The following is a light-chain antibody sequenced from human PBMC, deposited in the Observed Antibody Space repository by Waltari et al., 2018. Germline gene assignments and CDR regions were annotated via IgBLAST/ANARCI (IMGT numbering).Light chain of an antibody. Sequence: EIVLTQSPVTLSLSPGQRATLSCRASQSVDNFLGWYHQKPGQAPRLLIYDATKRAPGIPARFSGGGSGTEFTLTISSLHPEDFATYYCQQLKSYPITFGQGTRLEIK. CDR1: QSVDNF. CDR2: DAT. V-gene: IGKV3-11*01. CDR3: QQLKSYPIT. J-gene: IGKJ5*01.